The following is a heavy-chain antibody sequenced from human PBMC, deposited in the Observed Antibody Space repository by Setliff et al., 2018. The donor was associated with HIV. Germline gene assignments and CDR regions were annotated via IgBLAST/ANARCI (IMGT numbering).Heavy chain of an antibody. J-gene: IGHJ6*03. Sequence: SVKVSCKASGGTFSSYFITWVRQAPGQGLEWMGRIIPIFGTTNYAQKFQGRVTITADKSTNTVYMELSSLRSEDTAVYYCARTDFWSASSSPDHYYYIDVWGKGTTVTAP. CDR2: IIPIFGTT. V-gene: IGHV1-69*06. CDR1: GGTFSSYF. CDR3: ARTDFWSASSSPDHYYYIDV. D-gene: IGHD3-3*01.